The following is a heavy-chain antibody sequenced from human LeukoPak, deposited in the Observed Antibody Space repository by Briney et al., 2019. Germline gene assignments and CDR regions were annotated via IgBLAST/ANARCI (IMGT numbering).Heavy chain of an antibody. CDR2: ISQNGDS. Sequence: SETLSLTCGVSGGSLSFYYWSWIRQSPGKGLECIAEISQNGDSNYNMSLKSRVTISLDKSKNQVSLKLNSVTAADTAVYYCARDGEYYDFWSGYYTRGFDPWGQGTLVTVSS. D-gene: IGHD3-3*01. V-gene: IGHV4-34*01. CDR3: ARDGEYYDFWSGYYTRGFDP. J-gene: IGHJ5*02. CDR1: GGSLSFYY.